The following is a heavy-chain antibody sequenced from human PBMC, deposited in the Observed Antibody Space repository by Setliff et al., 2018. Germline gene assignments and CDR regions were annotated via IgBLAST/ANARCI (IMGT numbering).Heavy chain of an antibody. CDR1: DGSFSGYY. CDR3: ARGYCSSSGCFFAGWFDP. D-gene: IGHD2-2*01. V-gene: IGHV4-34*01. Sequence: PSETLSLTCAVYDGSFSGYYWSWIRQPPGKGLVWIGEIDHSGNTNYNPSLKSRVTIFVDTSKNQFSLKLNSVTAADMAVYYCARGYCSSSGCFFAGWFDPWGQGTLVTVSS. J-gene: IGHJ5*02. CDR2: IDHSGNT.